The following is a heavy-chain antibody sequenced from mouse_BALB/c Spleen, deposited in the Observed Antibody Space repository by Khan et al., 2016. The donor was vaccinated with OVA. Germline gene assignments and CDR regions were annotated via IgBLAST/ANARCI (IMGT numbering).Heavy chain of an antibody. V-gene: IGHV2-6-7*01. CDR1: GFSLTGYG. CDR2: IWGDGST. Sequence: QVQLKQSGPGLVAPSQSLSITCTVSGFSLTGYGVNWVRQPPGKGLEWLGMIWGDGSTDYNSALKSILSITKDNSKSQVFLKMNSLQTDDTARYYCARAYYANYREAMDYWGQGNSVTVSS. J-gene: IGHJ4*01. CDR3: ARAYYANYREAMDY. D-gene: IGHD2-10*01.